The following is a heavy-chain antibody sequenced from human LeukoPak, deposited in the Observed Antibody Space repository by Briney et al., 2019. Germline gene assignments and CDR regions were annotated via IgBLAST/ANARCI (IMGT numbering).Heavy chain of an antibody. CDR1: GFTFSSYD. CDR2: IGTAGDT. V-gene: IGHV3-13*01. J-gene: IGHJ6*02. CDR3: ARFVWFGEFRGMDV. Sequence: PGGSLRLSCAASGFTFSSYDMHWVRQATGKGLEWVSAIGTAGDTYYPGSVKGRFTISRENAKNSLYLQMNSLRAGDTAVYYCARFVWFGEFRGMDVWGQGATVTVSS. D-gene: IGHD3-10*01.